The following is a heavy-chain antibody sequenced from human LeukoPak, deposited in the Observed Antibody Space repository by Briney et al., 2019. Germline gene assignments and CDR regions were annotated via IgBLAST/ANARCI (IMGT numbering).Heavy chain of an antibody. V-gene: IGHV1-46*03. CDR2: INPSDGST. CDR3: ARMISGSPEGYWFDP. Sequence: ASVKVSCKASGYTFTSYYMHWVRQAPGQGLEWMGIINPSDGSTSYAQKFQGRVTMTTDTSTSTVYMELSSLRSEDTAVYYCARMISGSPEGYWFDPWGQGTLVTVSS. D-gene: IGHD1-26*01. J-gene: IGHJ5*02. CDR1: GYTFTSYY.